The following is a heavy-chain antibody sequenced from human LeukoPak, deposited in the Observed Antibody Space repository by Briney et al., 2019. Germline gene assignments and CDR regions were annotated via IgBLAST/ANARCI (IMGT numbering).Heavy chain of an antibody. CDR3: GILPPGH. D-gene: IGHD2-2*01. CDR1: GLTSSSYW. CDR2: IRSDGTIA. Sequence: GGSLRLSCAASGLTSSSYWMDWVRQAPGKGLVWVSRIRSDGTIATYADSMKGRFTISRDDAKNTLYLQMNGLRAEDTAVYFCGILPPGHWGQGTLVTVSS. V-gene: IGHV3-74*03. J-gene: IGHJ4*02.